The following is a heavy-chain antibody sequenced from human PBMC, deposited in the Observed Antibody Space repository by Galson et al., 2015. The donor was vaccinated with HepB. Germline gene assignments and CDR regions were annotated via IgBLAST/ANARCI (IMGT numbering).Heavy chain of an antibody. J-gene: IGHJ4*02. Sequence: SVKVSCKASGYRFTDHYIQWVRQAPGEGLDWMGWINPNIGGTMYAQRFQGRVTMTKDTSLSTAYMELSRLTSDDTAIYYCARYYTSGYSSHLGSWGQGTLVTVSS. D-gene: IGHD3-22*01. CDR3: ARYYTSGYSSHLGS. CDR2: INPNIGGT. CDR1: GYRFTDHY. V-gene: IGHV1-2*02.